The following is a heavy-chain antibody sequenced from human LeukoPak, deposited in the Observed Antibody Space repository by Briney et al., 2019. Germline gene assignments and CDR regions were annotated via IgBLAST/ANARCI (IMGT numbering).Heavy chain of an antibody. CDR1: GFTFITYP. J-gene: IGHJ4*02. V-gene: IGHV3-23*01. Sequence: GGSLRLSCAASGFTFITYPMSWVRRAPGKGLEWVSAISGSGGSTYYADSVKGRFTISRDNSKNTLYLQMNSLRAEDTAVYYCAKGKAYYYDSSGHRYFDYWGQGTLVTVSS. CDR3: AKGKAYYYDSSGHRYFDY. D-gene: IGHD3-22*01. CDR2: ISGSGGST.